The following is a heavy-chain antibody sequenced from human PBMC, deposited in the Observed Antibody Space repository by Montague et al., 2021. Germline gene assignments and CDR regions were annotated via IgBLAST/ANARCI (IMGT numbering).Heavy chain of an antibody. CDR3: APKIAAHKAHDGFSV. D-gene: IGHD6-13*01. V-gene: IGHV2-5*02. CDR2: IFWDDDK. Sequence: PALVKPTQTLTLTCTFSGFSLATSGVGVAWLRQPPGKALEWLALIFWDDDKRYSPSLKSRLTITKDTTKNQVVLTLTNMDPVDTATYFCAPKIAAHKAHDGFSVWGQGTGVPVSA. CDR1: GFSLATSGVG. J-gene: IGHJ3*01.